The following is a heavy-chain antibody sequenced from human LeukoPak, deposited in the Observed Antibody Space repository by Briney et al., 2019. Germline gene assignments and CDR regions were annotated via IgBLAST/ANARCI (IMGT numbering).Heavy chain of an antibody. J-gene: IGHJ5*02. CDR2: IYYSGST. D-gene: IGHD6-13*01. CDR1: GGSISSYY. Sequence: TSETLSLTCTVSGGSISSYYWSWIRQPPGKGLEWIGYIYYSGSTNYNPSLKSRVTISVDTSKNQFSLKLSSVTAADTAVYYCARSSGYSSSGGLNWFDTWGQGTLVTVSS. V-gene: IGHV4-59*01. CDR3: ARSSGYSSSGGLNWFDT.